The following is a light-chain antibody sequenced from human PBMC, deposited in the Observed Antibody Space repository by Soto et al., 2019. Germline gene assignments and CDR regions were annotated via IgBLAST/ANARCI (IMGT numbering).Light chain of an antibody. Sequence: QSALTQPPSASGSPGQSVAISCTGTSSDVGGYNYVSWYQQHPSKAPKLMISEVSKRPSGVPDRFSGSKSGNTASLTVSGLQAEDEADYYCTSYGGSNNLVFGGGTKLTVL. CDR3: TSYGGSNNLV. J-gene: IGLJ2*01. V-gene: IGLV2-8*01. CDR2: EVS. CDR1: SSDVGGYNY.